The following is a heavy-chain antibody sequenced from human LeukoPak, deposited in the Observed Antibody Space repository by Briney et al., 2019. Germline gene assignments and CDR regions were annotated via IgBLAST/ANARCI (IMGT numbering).Heavy chain of an antibody. Sequence: EASVKVTCKASGFTFTSSAVQWVRQARGQRLEWIGWIVVGSGNTNYAQKFQERVTITRDMSTSTAYMELSSLRSEDTAVYYCAAPYYYGSGSPMNTRSWYFDLWGRGTLVTVSS. CDR2: IVVGSGNT. CDR1: GFTFTSSA. CDR3: AAPYYYGSGSPMNTRSWYFDL. J-gene: IGHJ2*01. V-gene: IGHV1-58*01. D-gene: IGHD3-10*01.